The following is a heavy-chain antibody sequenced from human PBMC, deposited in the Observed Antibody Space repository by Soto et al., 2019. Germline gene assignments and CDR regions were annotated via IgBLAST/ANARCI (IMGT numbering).Heavy chain of an antibody. CDR3: ARDFAYFDS. CDR1: GGSFKSGSYS. V-gene: IGHV4-61*01. Sequence: QVQLQESGPGLVKPSETLSLTCTVSGGSFKSGSYSWSWIRQPPGKGLDWIGYVYHTGRTSYNPSFKSRVPISMDTYKNQFSLNLDYVNAADTAVYFCARDFAYFDSWGQGTLVTVSS. D-gene: IGHD3-3*01. J-gene: IGHJ4*02. CDR2: VYHTGRT.